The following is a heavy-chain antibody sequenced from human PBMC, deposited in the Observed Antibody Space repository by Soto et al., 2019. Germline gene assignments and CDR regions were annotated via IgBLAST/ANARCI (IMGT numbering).Heavy chain of an antibody. V-gene: IGHV3-21*01. CDR3: ARSSVEWSYFEY. CDR2: ISSRSSYI. Sequence: PILSLTASGLTFSSYSMNRGGQAPVKGLEWVSSISSRSSYIYYADSVKGRFTISRDNAKNSLYLQMNSLRAEDTAVYYCARSSVEWSYFEY. CDR1: GLTFSSYS. D-gene: IGHD3-3*01. J-gene: IGHJ4*01.